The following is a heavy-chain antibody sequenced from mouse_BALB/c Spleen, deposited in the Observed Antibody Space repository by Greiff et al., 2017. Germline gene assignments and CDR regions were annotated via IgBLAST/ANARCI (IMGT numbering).Heavy chain of an antibody. CDR3: ARGGDGYYDWYFDV. J-gene: IGHJ1*01. D-gene: IGHD2-3*01. Sequence: VQLQQSGAELVKPGASVKLSCTASGFNIKDTYMHWVKQRPEQGLEWIGRIDPANGNTKYDPKFQGKATITADTSSNTAYLQLSSLTSEDTAVYYCARGGDGYYDWYFDVWGAGTTVTVSS. CDR1: GFNIKDTY. V-gene: IGHV14-3*02. CDR2: IDPANGNT.